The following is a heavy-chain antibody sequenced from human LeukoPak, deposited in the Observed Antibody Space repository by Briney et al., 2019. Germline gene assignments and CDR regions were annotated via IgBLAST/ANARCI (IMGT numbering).Heavy chain of an antibody. V-gene: IGHV3-23*01. Sequence: GGSLRLSCAASGFTFSNYAMTWVRQAPGKGLEWVSTISVSGAGTYYADSVKGRFTISRDNSESTLSLQMNSLRAEDTAVYYCAKRTTFSSTWYSFDYWGQGTLVTVSS. CDR1: GFTFSNYA. CDR3: AKRTTFSSTWYSFDY. J-gene: IGHJ4*02. D-gene: IGHD6-13*01. CDR2: ISVSGAGT.